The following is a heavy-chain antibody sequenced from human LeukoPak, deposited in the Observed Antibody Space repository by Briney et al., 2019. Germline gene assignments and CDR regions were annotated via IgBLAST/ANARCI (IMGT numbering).Heavy chain of an antibody. D-gene: IGHD3-10*01. CDR1: GGSISSGGYY. J-gene: IGHJ4*02. V-gene: IGHV4-31*03. Sequence: SETLSLTCTVSGGSISSGGYYWSWIRQHPGKGLEWIGYIYYSGSTYYNPSLKSRVTISVDTSKNQFSLKLSSVTAADTAVYYCARVGFGEPYFDYWGQGTLVTVSS. CDR3: ARVGFGEPYFDY. CDR2: IYYSGST.